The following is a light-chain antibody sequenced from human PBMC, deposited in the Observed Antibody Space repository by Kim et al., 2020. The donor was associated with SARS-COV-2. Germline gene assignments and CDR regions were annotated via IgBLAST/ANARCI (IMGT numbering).Light chain of an antibody. CDR3: CSYAGDNIMV. CDR2: AVS. J-gene: IGLJ3*02. V-gene: IGLV2-23*02. Sequence: QSVLTQPSSVSGSPGQSITISCTGTSSDVGTYNLVSWFQQFPGKAPKLLIYAVSRRPSGVSNRFSGSKSGNTASLTISGLQADDEADYYCCSYAGDNIMVFGGGTKLAVL. CDR1: SSDVGTYNL.